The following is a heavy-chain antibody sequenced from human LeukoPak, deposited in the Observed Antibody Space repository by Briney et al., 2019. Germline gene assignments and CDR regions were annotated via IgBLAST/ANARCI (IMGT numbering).Heavy chain of an antibody. CDR2: IYYSGST. CDR1: GGSISSSSYY. J-gene: IGHJ5*02. D-gene: IGHD1-1*01. Sequence: MASETLSLTCTVSGGSISSSSYYWGWIRQPPGKGLEWIGSIYYSGSTYYNPSLKSRVTISVDTSKNQFSLKLSSVTAADTAVYYCGTGRGWFDPWGQGTLVTVSS. CDR3: GTGRGWFDP. V-gene: IGHV4-39*01.